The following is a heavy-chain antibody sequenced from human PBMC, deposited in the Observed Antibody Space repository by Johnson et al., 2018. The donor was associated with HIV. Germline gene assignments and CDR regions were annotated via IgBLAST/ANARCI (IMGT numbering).Heavy chain of an antibody. CDR1: GFSVRTNY. CDR2: IYSDGTT. J-gene: IGHJ3*01. V-gene: IGHV3-53*01. D-gene: IGHD1-26*01. CDR3: SRDLPGIYDAFDL. Sequence: VQLVESGGGLIQPGGSLRLSCAASGFSVRTNYMSWVRQAPGKGLEWVSVIYSDGTTSFAESVKGRLSISRAVSKNILYLQMHSLRTEDTAYYYCSRDLPGIYDAFDLWGQGTKVTISS.